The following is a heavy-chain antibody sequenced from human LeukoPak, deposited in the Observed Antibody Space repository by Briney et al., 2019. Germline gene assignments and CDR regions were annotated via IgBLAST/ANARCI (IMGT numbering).Heavy chain of an antibody. CDR2: ISGSGGST. D-gene: IGHD4-17*01. V-gene: IGHV3-23*01. CDR1: GFTFSSYA. Sequence: GGALRLSCAASGFTFSSYAMSWVRQAPGKGLEWVSAISGSGGSTYDADSVKGRFTISRDNSKNTLYLQMNSLRAEDTAVYYCANTDDDDYGDYFYYWGQGTLVTVSS. CDR3: ANTDDDDYGDYFYY. J-gene: IGHJ4*02.